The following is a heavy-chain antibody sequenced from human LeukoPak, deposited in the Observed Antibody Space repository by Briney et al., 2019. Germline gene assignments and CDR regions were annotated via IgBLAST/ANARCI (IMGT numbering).Heavy chain of an antibody. D-gene: IGHD2-2*01. CDR2: ISSSGSTT. V-gene: IGHV3-11*01. Sequence: GGSLRLSCAASGFTFRAYYISWIRQAPGKGRGWIASISSSGSTTYYGDSGKGRFTIYRDNSKNTLSLQMNSLRADETAVSFCGRRVAVPATFQLYSWGQGALVTVSS. J-gene: IGHJ4*02. CDR1: GFTFRAYY. CDR3: GRRVAVPATFQLYS.